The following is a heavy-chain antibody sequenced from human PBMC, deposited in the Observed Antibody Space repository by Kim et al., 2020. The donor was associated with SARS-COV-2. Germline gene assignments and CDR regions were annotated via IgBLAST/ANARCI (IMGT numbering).Heavy chain of an antibody. CDR3: AKDVSGWFLYFDY. D-gene: IGHD6-19*01. CDR2: IWYDGSNK. V-gene: IGHV3-33*06. CDR1: GFTFSSYA. J-gene: IGHJ4*02. Sequence: GGSLRLSCAASGFTFSSYAMHWVRQAPGKGLEWVAVIWYDGSNKYYADSVKGRFTISRDNSKNTLYLQMNSLRAEDTAVYYCAKDVSGWFLYFDYWGQGTLVTVSS.